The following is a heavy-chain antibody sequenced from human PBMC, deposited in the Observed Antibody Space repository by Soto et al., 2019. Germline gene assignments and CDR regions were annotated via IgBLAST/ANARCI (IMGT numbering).Heavy chain of an antibody. J-gene: IGHJ4*02. CDR3: ARDYGDYVPRNDY. V-gene: IGHV3-48*01. CDR1: GFTFSSYS. Sequence: EVQLVESGGGLVQPGGSLRLSCAASGFTFSSYSMNWVRQAPGKGLEWISYISSSDINIYYAASVKGRFTISRDIANNSLSLPTNSLRAEYTAVYYGARDYGDYVPRNDYWGQGTLVTVSS. CDR2: ISSSDINI. D-gene: IGHD4-17*01.